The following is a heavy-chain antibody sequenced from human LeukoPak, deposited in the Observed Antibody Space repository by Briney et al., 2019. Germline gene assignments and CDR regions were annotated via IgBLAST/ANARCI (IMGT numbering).Heavy chain of an antibody. CDR1: GFTFSSYE. CDR3: ARSLRVRGVPDYMDV. CDR2: IRYDGSNK. J-gene: IGHJ6*03. Sequence: PGGSLRLSCAASGFTFSSYEMNWVRQAPGKGLEWVAFIRYDGSNKKYADSVKGRFTISRDNAKNSLYLQMNSLRADDTAVYYCARSLRVRGVPDYMDVWGKGTTVTISS. D-gene: IGHD3-10*01. V-gene: IGHV3-33*08.